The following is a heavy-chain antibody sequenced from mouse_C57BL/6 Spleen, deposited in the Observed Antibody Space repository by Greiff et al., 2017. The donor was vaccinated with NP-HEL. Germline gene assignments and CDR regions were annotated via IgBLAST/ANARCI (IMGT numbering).Heavy chain of an antibody. CDR1: GFTFSSYT. J-gene: IGHJ2*01. D-gene: IGHD1-1*01. V-gene: IGHV5-9*01. Sequence: EVKLVESGGGLVKPGGSLKLSCAASGFTFSSYTMSWVRQTPEKRLEWVATISGGGGNTYYPDSVKGRFTISRDNAKNTLYLQMSSLRSEDTALYYCARRGDYYGSHYFDYWGQGTTLTVSS. CDR3: ARRGDYYGSHYFDY. CDR2: ISGGGGNT.